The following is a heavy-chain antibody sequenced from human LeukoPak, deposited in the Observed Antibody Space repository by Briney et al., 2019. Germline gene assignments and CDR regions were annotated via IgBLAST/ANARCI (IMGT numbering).Heavy chain of an antibody. CDR1: GLTFSSYG. J-gene: IGHJ3*02. Sequence: GGSLRLSCAASGLTFSSYGMNWVRQAPGKGLEWVSSISGTSAYIYYADSVRGRFTISRDNAKNSLYLQMNSLRAEDTAVYFCARKLTGSFDIWGQGTMVTVSS. V-gene: IGHV3-21*01. D-gene: IGHD7-27*01. CDR2: ISGTSAYI. CDR3: ARKLTGSFDI.